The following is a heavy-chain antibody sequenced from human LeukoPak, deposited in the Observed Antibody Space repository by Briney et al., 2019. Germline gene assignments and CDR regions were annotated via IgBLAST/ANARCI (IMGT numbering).Heavy chain of an antibody. Sequence: PSETLSLTCTVSGGSISSYYCSWIRQPPGKGLEWIGYIYYSGSTNYNPSLKSRVTISVDTSKNQFSLKLSSVTAADTAVYYCARWATVTTGGAFDIWGQGTMVTVSS. CDR3: ARWATVTTGGAFDI. CDR1: GGSISSYY. D-gene: IGHD4-17*01. CDR2: IYYSGST. J-gene: IGHJ3*02. V-gene: IGHV4-59*08.